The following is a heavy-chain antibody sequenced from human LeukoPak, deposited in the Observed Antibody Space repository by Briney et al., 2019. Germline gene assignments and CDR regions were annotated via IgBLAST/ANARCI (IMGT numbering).Heavy chain of an antibody. J-gene: IGHJ4*02. Sequence: PSETLSLTCAVSGYSISSGYYWGWIRQPPGKGVEWIATIHHSGSTYYNSSLKSRVTISVDTSKDQFSLRLSSVTAADTAVYYCVRDRGYNYGDLDFWGQGTLVTVSS. CDR1: GYSISSGYY. CDR3: VRDRGYNYGDLDF. CDR2: IHHSGST. V-gene: IGHV4-38-2*02. D-gene: IGHD5-18*01.